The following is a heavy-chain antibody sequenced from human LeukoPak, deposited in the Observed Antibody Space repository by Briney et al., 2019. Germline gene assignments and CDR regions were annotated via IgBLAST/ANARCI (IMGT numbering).Heavy chain of an antibody. CDR1: GGSISRYY. CDR2: IYYSGST. CDR3: ATVGTGTAFDI. Sequence: SSETLSLTCTVSGGSISRYYWSWIRQPPGKGLEGIGYIYYSGSTNYNPSLKSRVTISVDTSKNQFSLKLSSVTAADTPVYYCATVGTGTAFDIWGQGTMVTVSS. V-gene: IGHV4-59*01. D-gene: IGHD1-7*01. J-gene: IGHJ3*02.